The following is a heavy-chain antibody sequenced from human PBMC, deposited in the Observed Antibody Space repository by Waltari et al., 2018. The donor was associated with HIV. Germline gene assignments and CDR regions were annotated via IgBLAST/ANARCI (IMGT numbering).Heavy chain of an antibody. V-gene: IGHV4-59*01. CDR3: AREAGGSGWKFDY. Sequence: QVQLQESGPGLVKPSETLSLTCSVSGGSFSGYYWNWIRQTPGKGLEWIGSFYYTETTNSNPSLMSRVTISGDTSRNQFSLKLSSVTAADTAIYYCAREAGGSGWKFDYWGQGALVTVSS. CDR2: FYYTETT. CDR1: GGSFSGYY. J-gene: IGHJ4*02. D-gene: IGHD6-19*01.